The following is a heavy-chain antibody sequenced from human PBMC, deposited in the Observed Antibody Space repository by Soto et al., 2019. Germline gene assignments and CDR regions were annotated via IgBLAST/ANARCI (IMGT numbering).Heavy chain of an antibody. CDR2: INPNSGNT. D-gene: IGHD4-17*01. CDR1: GYTFTSYA. J-gene: IGHJ6*02. Sequence: ASVKVSCKASGYTFTSYAMHWVRQAPGQRLEWMGWINPNSGNTGYAQKFQGRVTMTRNTSISTAYMELSSLRSEDTAVYYCARWGNYGDYGYYYYYGMDVWGQGTTVTVSS. CDR3: ARWGNYGDYGYYYYYGMDV. V-gene: IGHV1-8*02.